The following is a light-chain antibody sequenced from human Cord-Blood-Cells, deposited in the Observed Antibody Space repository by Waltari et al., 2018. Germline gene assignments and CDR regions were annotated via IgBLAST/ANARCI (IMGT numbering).Light chain of an antibody. Sequence: QSVLTQPPSVSAAPGQKVPIPCSGSSSNIGNNYVSWYQQLPGTAPKLLIYENNKRPSGIPDRFSGSKSGTSATLGITGLQTGDEADYYCGTWDSSLSAWVFGGGTKLTVL. J-gene: IGLJ3*02. CDR2: ENN. CDR3: GTWDSSLSAWV. V-gene: IGLV1-51*02. CDR1: SSNIGNNY.